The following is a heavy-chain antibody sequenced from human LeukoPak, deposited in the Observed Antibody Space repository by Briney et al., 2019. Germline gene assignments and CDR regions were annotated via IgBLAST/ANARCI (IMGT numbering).Heavy chain of an antibody. V-gene: IGHV1-18*01. Sequence: GASVKVSCKASGYTFTSYGISWVQQAPGQGLEWMGWISAYNGNTNYAQKLQGRVTMTTDTSTSTAYMELRSLRSDDTAVYYCARGRKDYGDDHFDYWGQGTLVTVSS. CDR1: GYTFTSYG. J-gene: IGHJ4*02. D-gene: IGHD4-17*01. CDR3: ARGRKDYGDDHFDY. CDR2: ISAYNGNT.